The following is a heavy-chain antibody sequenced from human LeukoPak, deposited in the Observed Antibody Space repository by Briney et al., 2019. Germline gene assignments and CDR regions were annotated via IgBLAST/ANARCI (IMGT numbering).Heavy chain of an antibody. CDR3: ARDPGYSYGNDAFDI. CDR2: ISGSGGST. Sequence: GGSLRLSCAASGFTFSSYAMSWVRQAPGKGLEWVSAISGSGGSTYYADSVKGRFTISRDNAKNSLYLQMNSLRAEDTAVYYCARDPGYSYGNDAFDIWGQGTMVTVSS. CDR1: GFTFSSYA. V-gene: IGHV3-23*01. D-gene: IGHD5-18*01. J-gene: IGHJ3*02.